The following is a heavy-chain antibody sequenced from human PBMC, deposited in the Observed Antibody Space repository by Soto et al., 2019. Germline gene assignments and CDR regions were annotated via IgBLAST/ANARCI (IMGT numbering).Heavy chain of an antibody. D-gene: IGHD3-10*01. CDR2: ISAYNGNT. CDR3: ARDNGFGESDV. J-gene: IGHJ6*02. CDR1: GYSFTSYG. Sequence: QVQLVQSGAEVKKPGASVKVSCKASGYSFTSYGISWVRQAPGQGLEWMGWISAYNGNTNYAQKLQGRDTMTTDTTTSTAYIELRSLRSDDTAVYYCARDNGFGESDVWGQGTTVTVSS. V-gene: IGHV1-18*01.